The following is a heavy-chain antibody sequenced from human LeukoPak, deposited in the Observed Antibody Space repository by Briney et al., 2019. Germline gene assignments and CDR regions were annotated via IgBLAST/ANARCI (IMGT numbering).Heavy chain of an antibody. CDR3: ARENWVASYWYFDL. Sequence: SETLSLTCTVSGGSISSYYWSWIRQPAGKGLEWIGRIYTSGSTNYNPSLKSRVTMSVDTSKNQFSLRLSSVTAADTAVYYCARENWVASYWYFDLWGRGTLVTVSS. D-gene: IGHD2-15*01. J-gene: IGHJ2*01. CDR2: IYTSGST. V-gene: IGHV4-4*07. CDR1: GGSISSYY.